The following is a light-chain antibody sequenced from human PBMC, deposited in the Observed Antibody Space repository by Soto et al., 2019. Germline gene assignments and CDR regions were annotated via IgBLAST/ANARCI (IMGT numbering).Light chain of an antibody. Sequence: EIVLTQSPGTLSLSPGERATLSCRASQSIDSKYLGWYQQKPGQTPRLLIYGASSRATGIPGRFSGSGSGTHFTLTISRLEPEDFAVYYCQHYGTSPGTFGQGTKVEIK. CDR1: QSIDSKY. V-gene: IGKV3-20*01. CDR2: GAS. CDR3: QHYGTSPGT. J-gene: IGKJ1*01.